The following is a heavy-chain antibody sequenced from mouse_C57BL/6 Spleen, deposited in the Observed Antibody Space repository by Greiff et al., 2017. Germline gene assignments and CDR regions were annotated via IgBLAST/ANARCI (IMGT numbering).Heavy chain of an antibody. J-gene: IGHJ3*01. V-gene: IGHV2-3*01. Sequence: VQLQQSGPGLVAPSQSLSITCTVSGFSLTSYGVSWVRQPPGKGLEWLGVIWGDGSTNYHSAPISRLSISKDNSRSQVFLKLNSLQTDETATYYGAIYYDYGKPDWFAYWGQGTLVTVSA. CDR1: GFSLTSYG. CDR2: IWGDGST. CDR3: AIYYDYGKPDWFAY. D-gene: IGHD2-4*01.